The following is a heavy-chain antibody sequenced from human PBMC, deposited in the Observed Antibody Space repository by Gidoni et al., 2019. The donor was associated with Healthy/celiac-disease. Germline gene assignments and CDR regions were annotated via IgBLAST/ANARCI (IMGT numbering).Heavy chain of an antibody. J-gene: IGHJ6*02. Sequence: QVQLVQSGAEVKKPGSSVKVSCKASGVTFSSYAISWVRQAPGQGLEWMGGIIPIFGTANYAQKFQGRVTITADKSTSTAYMELSSLRSEDTAVYYCARDTEIAGYYYYGMDVWGQGTTVTVSS. CDR1: GVTFSSYA. D-gene: IGHD2-21*01. V-gene: IGHV1-69*06. CDR2: IIPIFGTA. CDR3: ARDTEIAGYYYYGMDV.